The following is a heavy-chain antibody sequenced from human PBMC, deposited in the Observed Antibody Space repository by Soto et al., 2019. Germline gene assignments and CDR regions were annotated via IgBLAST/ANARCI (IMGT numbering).Heavy chain of an antibody. CDR3: ARHVGFYWYFDL. Sequence: EIQLVESGGGLVQPGGSLRLSCAASGFTVSGNYMGWVRQTPGKGLDWVSSIYTDGRTYYSDSVRGRFAISTDNSKDTLYLQMNILRADDTAIYYCARHVGFYWYFDLWGRGTLVTVSS. V-gene: IGHV3-66*04. D-gene: IGHD1-26*01. CDR2: IYTDGRT. CDR1: GFTVSGNY. J-gene: IGHJ2*01.